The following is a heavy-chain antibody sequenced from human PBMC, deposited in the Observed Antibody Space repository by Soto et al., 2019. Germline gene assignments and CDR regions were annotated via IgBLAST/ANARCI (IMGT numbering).Heavy chain of an antibody. CDR3: ARDKSVYSGYKRYYFYGMDV. CDR1: GDGFDSCY. Sequence: GVAVEVSCKESGDGFDSCYMLSVRQEPGQGSEGMGIISPSGGSTSYAQKFQGRVTMTRDTSTSTVYMELSSLRSEDTALYYCARDKSVYSGYKRYYFYGMDVWGQGTTVPVS. V-gene: IGHV1-46*02. CDR2: ISPSGGST. J-gene: IGHJ6*02. D-gene: IGHD5-12*01.